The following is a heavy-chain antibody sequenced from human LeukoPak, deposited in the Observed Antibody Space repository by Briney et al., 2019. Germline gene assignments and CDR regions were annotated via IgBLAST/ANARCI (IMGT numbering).Heavy chain of an antibody. J-gene: IGHJ4*02. V-gene: IGHV4-59*08. CDR2: IYYSGST. CDR1: GGSISSYY. CDR3: ARSFYYYDSSGYPY. D-gene: IGHD3-22*01. Sequence: SETLSLTCTVSGGSISSYYWSWIRQPPGKGLEWIGYIYYSGSTNYNPSLKSRVTISVDTSKNQFSLKLSSVTAADTAVYYCARSFYYYDSSGYPYWGQGTLVTVSS.